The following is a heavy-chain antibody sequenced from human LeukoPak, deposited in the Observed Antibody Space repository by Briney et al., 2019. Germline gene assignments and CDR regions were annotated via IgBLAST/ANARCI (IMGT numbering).Heavy chain of an antibody. D-gene: IGHD2-15*01. CDR2: IYTSGST. CDR3: AISKKGGGSGY. J-gene: IGHJ4*02. Sequence: SETLSLTCSVSGGSLSSGNYYWSWIRQPAGKGLEWIGRIYTSGSTNYNPSPKSRVTMSVDTSKNQFSLKLTSVTAADTAVYYCAISKKGGGSGYWGQGTLVTVSS. V-gene: IGHV4-61*02. CDR1: GGSLSSGNYY.